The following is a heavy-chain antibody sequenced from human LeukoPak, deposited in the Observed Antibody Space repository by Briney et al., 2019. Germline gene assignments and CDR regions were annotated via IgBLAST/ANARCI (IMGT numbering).Heavy chain of an antibody. D-gene: IGHD6-13*01. CDR2: VNPNSGNT. CDR3: ARGEGSSWYAWFDS. J-gene: IGHJ5*01. CDR1: GYTFTSYD. Sequence: ASVKVSCKASGYTFTSYDIEWVRQATGQGLEWMGWVNPNSGNTGYAQKFQGRVTMTRNTSITTAYMELSSLRSEDTAVYYCARGEGSSWYAWFDSWGQGTLVTVSS. V-gene: IGHV1-8*01.